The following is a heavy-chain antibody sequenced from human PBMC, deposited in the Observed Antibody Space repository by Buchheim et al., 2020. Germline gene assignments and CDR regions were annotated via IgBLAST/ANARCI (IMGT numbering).Heavy chain of an antibody. CDR1: GFTFSSYG. J-gene: IGHJ6*02. CDR3: AKDLDVRAYCSGGSCYRYYYYGMVV. Sequence: QVQLVESGGGVVQPGRSLRLSCAASGFTFSSYGMHWVRQAPGKGLEWVAVISYDGSNKYYADSVKGRFTISRDNSKNTLYLQMNSLRAEDTAVYYCAKDLDVRAYCSGGSCYRYYYYGMVVWGQGTT. D-gene: IGHD2-15*01. CDR2: ISYDGSNK. V-gene: IGHV3-30*18.